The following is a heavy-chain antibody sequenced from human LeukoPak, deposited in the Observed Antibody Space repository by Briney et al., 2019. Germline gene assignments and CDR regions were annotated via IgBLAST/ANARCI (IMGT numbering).Heavy chain of an antibody. CDR3: ARDSYYYDSSGYSPPFDY. D-gene: IGHD3-22*01. CDR1: GGSFSGYY. J-gene: IGHJ4*02. CDR2: IYTSGST. Sequence: SETLSLTCAVYGGSFSGYYWSWIRQPAGKVLEWIGRIYTSGSTNYNPSLKSRVTMSVDTSKNQFSLKLSSVTAADTAVYYCARDSYYYDSSGYSPPFDYWGQGTLVTVSS. V-gene: IGHV4-4*07.